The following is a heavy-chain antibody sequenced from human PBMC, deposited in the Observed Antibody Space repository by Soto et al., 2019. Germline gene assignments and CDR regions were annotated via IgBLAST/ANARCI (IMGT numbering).Heavy chain of an antibody. D-gene: IGHD1-26*01. V-gene: IGHV3-53*01. J-gene: IGHJ3*02. CDR2: IYSGGST. CDR1: GFTVSSNY. Sequence: GGSLRLSCAASGFTVSSNYMSWVRQAPGKGLEWVSVIYSGGSTYYADSVKGRFTISRDNSKNTLYLQMSSLRAEDTAVYYCAKGGEWELRHRSAFDIWSQGTMVTVSS. CDR3: AKGGEWELRHRSAFDI.